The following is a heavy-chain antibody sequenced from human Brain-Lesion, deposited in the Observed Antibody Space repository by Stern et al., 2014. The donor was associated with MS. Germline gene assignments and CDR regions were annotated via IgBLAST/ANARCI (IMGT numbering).Heavy chain of an antibody. V-gene: IGHV1-24*01. J-gene: IGHJ4*02. D-gene: IGHD1-26*01. CDR3: ATLSPGAGGNYYRHFDY. CDR2: FDPEEGET. CDR1: GYTLTGLS. Sequence: MQLVESGAEVKKPGASVKVSCKVSGYTLTGLSMHWVRQAPRKGLEWMGGFDPEEGETIYAQKFQGRVTMTEDTSTDTAYMELSSLRSEDTAVYYCATLSPGAGGNYYRHFDYWGQGTLVTVSS.